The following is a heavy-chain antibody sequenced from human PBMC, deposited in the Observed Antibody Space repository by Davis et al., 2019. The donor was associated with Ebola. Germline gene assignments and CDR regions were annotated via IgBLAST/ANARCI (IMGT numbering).Heavy chain of an antibody. D-gene: IGHD2-8*01. V-gene: IGHV3-33*01. CDR2: IWYDGSNK. Sequence: PGGSLRLSCAASGFTFSSYGMHWVRQAPGKGLEWAAVIWYDGSNKYYADSVKGRFTISRDNSKNTLYLQMNSLRAEDTAVYYCARDWADGCTNGVCHYYYYYGMDVWGQGTTVTVSS. CDR1: GFTFSSYG. J-gene: IGHJ6*02. CDR3: ARDWADGCTNGVCHYYYYYGMDV.